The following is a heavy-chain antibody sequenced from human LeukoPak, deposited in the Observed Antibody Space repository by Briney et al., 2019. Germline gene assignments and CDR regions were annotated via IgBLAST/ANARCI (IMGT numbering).Heavy chain of an antibody. CDR3: AREDYGGNSAGY. CDR1: GGSISSGGYF. Sequence: SETLSLTCTVSGGSISSGGYFWSWIRQPPGKGLEWIGYIYYSGSTYYNPSLKSRVTISVDTSKNQFSLKLSSVTAADTAVYYCAREDYGGNSAGYWGQGTLVTVSS. V-gene: IGHV4-30-4*01. CDR2: IYYSGST. D-gene: IGHD4-23*01. J-gene: IGHJ4*02.